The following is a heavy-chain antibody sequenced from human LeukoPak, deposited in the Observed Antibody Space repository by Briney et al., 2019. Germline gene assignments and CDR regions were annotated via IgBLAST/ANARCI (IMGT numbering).Heavy chain of an antibody. CDR1: GFTFSSYE. Sequence: PGGSLRLSCAVSGFTFSSYEMNWVRQAQGKGLEWVSYISSSGSTIYYADSVKGRFTISRDNAENSLYLQMNSLRVEDTAVYYCARDSQRWGNFDYWGQGTLVSVSS. CDR2: ISSSGSTI. V-gene: IGHV3-48*03. D-gene: IGHD5-24*01. J-gene: IGHJ4*02. CDR3: ARDSQRWGNFDY.